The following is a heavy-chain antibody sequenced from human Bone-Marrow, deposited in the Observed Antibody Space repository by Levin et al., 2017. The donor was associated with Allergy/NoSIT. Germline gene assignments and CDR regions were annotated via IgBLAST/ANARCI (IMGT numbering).Heavy chain of an antibody. V-gene: IGHV3-48*03. J-gene: IGHJ3*02. CDR2: ISSTSII. CDR3: AVTRGLILPTFIKHDAFEM. CDR1: GFTFSTFE. Sequence: SGGSLRLSCAASGFTFSTFEMNWVRQAPGKGLEWIAYISSTSIISYADSVKGRFTISRDNAKNSLYLHMRSLRAEATAVYYCAVTRGLILPTFIKHDAFEMWGQGTSVTVSS. D-gene: IGHD3-10*01.